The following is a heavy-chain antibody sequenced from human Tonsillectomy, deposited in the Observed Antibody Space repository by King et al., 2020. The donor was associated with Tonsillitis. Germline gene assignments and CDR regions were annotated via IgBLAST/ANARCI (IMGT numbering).Heavy chain of an antibody. CDR2: ISWNSGSI. J-gene: IGHJ5*02. V-gene: IGHV3-9*01. CDR1: GFTFDDYA. Sequence: VQLVESGGGLVQPGRSLRLSCAASGFTFDDYAMHWVRQAPGKGLEWVSGISWNSGSIGYADSVKGRFTISRDNAENSLYLQMNSLRAEDTALYYCAKGYSSSWYGPAGWFDPWGQGTLVTVSS. D-gene: IGHD6-13*01. CDR3: AKGYSSSWYGPAGWFDP.